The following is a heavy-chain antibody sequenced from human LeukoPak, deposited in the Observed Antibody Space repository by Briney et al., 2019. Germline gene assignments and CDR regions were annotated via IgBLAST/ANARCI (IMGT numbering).Heavy chain of an antibody. J-gene: IGHJ4*02. D-gene: IGHD2-2*01. Sequence: PGGSLRLSCAASGFTFSSYGMHWVRQAPGKGLEWVAVISYNGSNKYYADSVKGRFTISRDNSKNTLYLQMNSLRAEDTAVYYCAKDQNKNIVVVPSGDFDYWGQGTLVTVSS. CDR2: ISYNGSNK. CDR3: AKDQNKNIVVVPSGDFDY. CDR1: GFTFSSYG. V-gene: IGHV3-30*18.